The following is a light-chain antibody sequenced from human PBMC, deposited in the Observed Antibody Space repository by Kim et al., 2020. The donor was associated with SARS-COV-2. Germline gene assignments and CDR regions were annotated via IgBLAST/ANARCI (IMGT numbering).Light chain of an antibody. CDR1: KLGDKY. Sequence: SYELTQPPSVSVSPGQTASITCSGDKLGDKYACWYQQKPGQSPVLVIYQDSKRPSGIPERFSGSNSGNTATLTISGTQAMNEADYYCQAWDRTTVVFVGGTQLTVL. J-gene: IGLJ2*01. V-gene: IGLV3-1*01. CDR2: QDS. CDR3: QAWDRTTVV.